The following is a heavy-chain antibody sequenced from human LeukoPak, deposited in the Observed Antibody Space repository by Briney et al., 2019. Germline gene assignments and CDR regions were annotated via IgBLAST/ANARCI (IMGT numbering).Heavy chain of an antibody. V-gene: IGHV4-39*07. CDR2: IYYSGST. Sequence: PSETLSLTCTVSGGSISSSSYYWGWIRQPPGKGLEWIGSIYYSGSTYYNPSLKSRVTISVDTSKNQFSLRLSSVTAADTAVYYCARDLTTVTRYNWFDPWGQGTLVTVSS. D-gene: IGHD4-11*01. J-gene: IGHJ5*02. CDR3: ARDLTTVTRYNWFDP. CDR1: GGSISSSSYY.